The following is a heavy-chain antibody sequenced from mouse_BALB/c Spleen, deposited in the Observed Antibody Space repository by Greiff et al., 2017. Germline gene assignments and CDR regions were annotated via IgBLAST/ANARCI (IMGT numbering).Heavy chain of an antibody. CDR1: GYAFSSSW. CDR3: SPSTTGAMDY. Sequence: QVQLQQSGPELVKPGASVKISCKASGYAFSSSWMNWVKQRPGQGLEWIGRIYPGDGDTNYNGKFKGKATLTADKSSSTAYMQLSSLTSVDSAVYYCSPSTTGAMDYWGQGTSVTVSS. D-gene: IGHD1-1*01. CDR2: IYPGDGDT. V-gene: IGHV1-82*01. J-gene: IGHJ4*01.